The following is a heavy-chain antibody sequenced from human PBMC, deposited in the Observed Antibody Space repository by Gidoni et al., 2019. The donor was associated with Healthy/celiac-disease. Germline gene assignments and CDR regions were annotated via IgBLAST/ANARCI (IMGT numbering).Heavy chain of an antibody. CDR1: GVSFSNAW. Sequence: EVQLVESGGGLVKPGRSLRLSCAAAGVSFSNAWMCWVRQAPGKGLVWVGRIKSKTDGGTTDYAAPVKGRFTISRDDSKNTLYLQMNSLKTEDTAVYYCTTDPVITIFGEAYYYYGMDVWGQGTTVTVSS. J-gene: IGHJ6*02. D-gene: IGHD3-3*01. CDR3: TTDPVITIFGEAYYYYGMDV. V-gene: IGHV3-15*01. CDR2: IKSKTDGGTT.